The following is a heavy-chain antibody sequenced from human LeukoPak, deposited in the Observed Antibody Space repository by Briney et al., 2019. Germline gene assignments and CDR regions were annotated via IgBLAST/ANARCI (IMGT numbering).Heavy chain of an antibody. Sequence: SETLSLTCAVYGGSFSGYYWSWIRQPPGKGLEWIGEINHSGSTNYNPSLKSRVTISVDTSKNQFSLKLSSVTAADTAVYYCARRILGIAAAGGRFDYWGQGTLVTVSS. CDR3: ARRILGIAAAGGRFDY. CDR1: GGSFSGYY. D-gene: IGHD6-13*01. J-gene: IGHJ4*02. CDR2: INHSGST. V-gene: IGHV4-34*01.